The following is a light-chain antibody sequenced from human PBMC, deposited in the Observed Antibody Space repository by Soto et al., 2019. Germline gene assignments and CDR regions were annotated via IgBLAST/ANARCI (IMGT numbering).Light chain of an antibody. CDR3: SSYAGSNVV. Sequence: QSDLTQPPSASRSPGQSVTISCTGTSSDVGGYNYVSWYQQHPGKAPKLMIYDVSKRPSGVPDRFSGSKSGNTASLTVSGLQAEDEADYYCSSYAGSNVVFGGGTKLTVL. J-gene: IGLJ2*01. CDR2: DVS. V-gene: IGLV2-8*02. CDR1: SSDVGGYNY.